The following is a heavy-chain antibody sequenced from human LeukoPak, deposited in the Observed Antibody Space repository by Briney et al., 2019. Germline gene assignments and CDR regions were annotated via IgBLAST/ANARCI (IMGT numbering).Heavy chain of an antibody. V-gene: IGHV1-46*01. J-gene: IGHJ4*02. D-gene: IGHD2-21*02. CDR2: INPSGGST. CDR1: GYTFTSYY. CDR3: ARDAPCGGDCYPDY. Sequence: GASVTVSCKASGYTFTSYYMHWVRQASGQGLEWMAIINPSGGSTSYAQKFQDRVTMTRDTSTTTVYMELSSLRSEDTAVYYCARDAPCGGDCYPDYWGQGTLVIVSS.